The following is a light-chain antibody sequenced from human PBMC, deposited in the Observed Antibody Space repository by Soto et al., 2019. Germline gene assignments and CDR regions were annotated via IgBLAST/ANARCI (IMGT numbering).Light chain of an antibody. CDR2: AAS. CDR3: QQSYRTPLT. J-gene: IGKJ4*01. V-gene: IGKV1-39*01. Sequence: DIQMTHSPSSLSASVGDRVTITCRASQAIDNYLNWYQHKPGKAPELLILAASIVQSGVPSRFSRVAFGTDCSLTISSRHPEAFATYYCQQSYRTPLTFGGGNNVEI. CDR1: QAIDNY.